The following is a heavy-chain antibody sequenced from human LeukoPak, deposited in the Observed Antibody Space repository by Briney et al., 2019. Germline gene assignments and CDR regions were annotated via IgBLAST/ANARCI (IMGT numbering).Heavy chain of an antibody. J-gene: IGHJ3*02. D-gene: IGHD3-22*01. V-gene: IGHV4-39*01. CDR1: GGSISSSSYY. CDR2: IYYSGST. Sequence: SETLSLTCTVSGGSISSSSYYWGWIRQPPGKGLEWIGSIYYSGSTYYNPSLKSRVTISVDTSKNQFSLKLSSVTAADTAVYYCASSMIVVRSDAFDIWGQGTMVTVSS. CDR3: ASSMIVVRSDAFDI.